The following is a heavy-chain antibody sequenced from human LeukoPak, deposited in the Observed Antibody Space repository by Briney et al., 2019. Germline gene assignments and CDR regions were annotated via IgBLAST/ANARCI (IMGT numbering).Heavy chain of an antibody. CDR1: GYTFTSYY. J-gene: IGHJ4*02. CDR2: INPSGGST. D-gene: IGHD6-6*01. V-gene: IGHV1-46*01. CDR3: ARDSAVLPSSGLFDY. Sequence: ASVKVSCKASGYTFTSYYMHWVRQAPGQGLEWMGIINPSGGSTSYAQKFQGRVTMTRDMSTSTVYMELSSLRSEDTAVYYCARDSAVLPSSGLFDYWGQGTLVTVSS.